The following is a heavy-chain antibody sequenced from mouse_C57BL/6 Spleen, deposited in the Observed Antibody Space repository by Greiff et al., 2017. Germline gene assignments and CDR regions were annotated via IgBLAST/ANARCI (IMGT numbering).Heavy chain of an antibody. CDR3: ARERTRTAQATLDY. Sequence: EVQLQQSGPVLVKPGASVKMSCKASGYTFTGYYMNWVKQSPGKSLEWIGVINPYNGGTSYNEKFKGKATLTVDKSSSTAYMELNSLTSEDSAVYYCARERTRTAQATLDYWGQGTALAVSS. J-gene: IGHJ2*01. CDR2: INPYNGGT. D-gene: IGHD3-2*02. CDR1: GYTFTGYY. V-gene: IGHV1-19*01.